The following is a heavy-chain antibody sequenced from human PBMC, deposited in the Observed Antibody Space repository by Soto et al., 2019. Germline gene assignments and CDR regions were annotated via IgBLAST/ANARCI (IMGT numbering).Heavy chain of an antibody. CDR3: ARDSPTAGGDWPYYFDS. D-gene: IGHD3-9*01. CDR1: GASISSGHYY. Sequence: QVQLQESGPGLVKPSQTLSLTCTVSGASISSGHYYWSWIRQPPGKGLEWIGYIYYSGSTYYNPSLKSRLTISVDTSKNQFSLQLASVTAADTAVYYCARDSPTAGGDWPYYFDSWGQGALVTVSS. V-gene: IGHV4-30-4*01. CDR2: IYYSGST. J-gene: IGHJ4*02.